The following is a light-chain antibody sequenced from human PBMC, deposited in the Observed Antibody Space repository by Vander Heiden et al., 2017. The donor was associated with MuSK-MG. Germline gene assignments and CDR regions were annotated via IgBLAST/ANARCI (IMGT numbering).Light chain of an antibody. CDR3: AAWDDRRNAV. CDR2: SNN. V-gene: IGLV1-47*01. CDR1: TSNIGNNF. Sequence: QSVLTQPPSASGSPGQRVTISCSGSTSNIGNNFVYWYQQLPGTAPKLLIYSNNQRPAGVPDRFSGSKSGTSASLVISGRRAEDEADYYCAAWDDRRNAVFGSGTKVTVL. J-gene: IGLJ1*01.